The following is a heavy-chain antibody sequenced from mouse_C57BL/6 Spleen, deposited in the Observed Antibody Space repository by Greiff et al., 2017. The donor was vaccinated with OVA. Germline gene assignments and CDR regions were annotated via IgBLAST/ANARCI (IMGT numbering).Heavy chain of an antibody. CDR3: ARSGGNSTYYAMDY. D-gene: IGHD1-1*01. V-gene: IGHV1-26*01. CDR1: GYTFTDYY. CDR2: INPNNGGT. J-gene: IGHJ4*01. Sequence: EVQLQQSGPELVKPGASVKISCTASGYTFTDYYMNWVKQSHGKSLEWIGDINPNNGGTSYNQKFKGKATLTVDKSTSTAYMEHRSLTSEDSAVYYCARSGGNSTYYAMDYWGQGTSVTVSS.